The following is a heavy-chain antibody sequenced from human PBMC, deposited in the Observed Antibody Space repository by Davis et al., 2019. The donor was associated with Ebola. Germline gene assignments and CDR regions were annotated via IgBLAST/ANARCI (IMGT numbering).Heavy chain of an antibody. J-gene: IGHJ4*02. CDR1: RFTSSSYA. CDR2: ISYDGSKK. D-gene: IGHD6-19*01. Sequence: GGSLRLSCAASRFTSSSYAVHWVRQPPVKGLEWVAVISYDGSKKFYADSVKGRFSISRDNAKNSLYLQMSSLRAEDTAVYYCANANRGPVADTGDYWGQGTLVTVSS. CDR3: ANANRGPVADTGDY. V-gene: IGHV3-30-3*01.